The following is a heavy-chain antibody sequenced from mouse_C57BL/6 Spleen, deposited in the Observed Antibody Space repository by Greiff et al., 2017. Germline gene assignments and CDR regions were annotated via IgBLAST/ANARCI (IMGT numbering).Heavy chain of an antibody. CDR1: GFNIKDYY. V-gene: IGHV14-1*01. J-gene: IGHJ2*01. CDR2: IDPEDGDT. CDR3: TPYGNYVNYLDY. D-gene: IGHD2-1*01. Sequence: VQLQQSGAELVRPGASVKLSCTASGFNIKDYYMHWVKQRPEQGLEWIGRIDPEDGDTEYAPKFQGKDTMTADTSSNTAYLQLSSLTSEDTAVYYCTPYGNYVNYLDYWGQGTTLTVSS.